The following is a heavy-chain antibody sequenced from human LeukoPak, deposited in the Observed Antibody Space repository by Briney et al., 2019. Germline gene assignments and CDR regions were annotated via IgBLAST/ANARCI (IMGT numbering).Heavy chain of an antibody. J-gene: IGHJ4*02. D-gene: IGHD6-13*01. CDR3: ARQGRPTVGYSSSWYLSDY. V-gene: IGHV4-39*01. CDR2: IYYSGST. CDR1: GGSISSSSYN. Sequence: SETLSLTCTVSGGSISSSSYNWGWIRQPPGKGLEWIGSIYYSGSTYYNPSLKSRVTISVDTSKNQFSLKLSSVTAADTAVYYCARQGRPTVGYSSSWYLSDYWGQGTLVTVSS.